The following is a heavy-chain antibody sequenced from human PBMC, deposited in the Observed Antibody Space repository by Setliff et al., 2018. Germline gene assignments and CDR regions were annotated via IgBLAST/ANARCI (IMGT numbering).Heavy chain of an antibody. CDR2: INHSGST. CDR1: GGSFSTYY. Sequence: TLSLTCAVYGGSFSTYYWIWIRQPPGKGLEWIGEINHSGSTNYNPPLKSRVTISVDTSKNQFSLKLSSVTAADTAVYYCARGRVGVVRGVIYGMDVWGQGTTVTVSS. V-gene: IGHV4-34*01. J-gene: IGHJ6*02. D-gene: IGHD3-10*01. CDR3: ARGRVGVVRGVIYGMDV.